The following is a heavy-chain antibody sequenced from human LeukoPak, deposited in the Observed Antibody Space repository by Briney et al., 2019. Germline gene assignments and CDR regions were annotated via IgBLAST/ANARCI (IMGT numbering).Heavy chain of an antibody. J-gene: IGHJ4*02. CDR3: ARVSYYYDSSAYVFDY. CDR2: ISTSGST. D-gene: IGHD3-22*01. CDR1: GGSISSGTYY. Sequence: SQTLSLTCTVSGGSISSGTYYWSWIRQPAGKGLEWIGRISTSGSTNYNPSLKSRVTIPVDTSKNHFSLKLNSVTAADTAVYYCARVSYYYDSSAYVFDYWGQGTLVTVSS. V-gene: IGHV4-61*02.